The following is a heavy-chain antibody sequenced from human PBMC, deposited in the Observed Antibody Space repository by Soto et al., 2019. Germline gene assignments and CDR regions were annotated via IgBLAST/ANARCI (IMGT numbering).Heavy chain of an antibody. V-gene: IGHV5-51*01. CDR3: ARSGYWYYYDSRGYSYGTDV. J-gene: IGHJ6*02. CDR1: GYGFTSYW. D-gene: IGHD3-22*01. Sequence: GESLKISCKGSGYGFTSYWIGWVRQMPGKGLEWMGIIYPGDSDTRYSPSFQGQVTISADKSISTAYLQWSSLKASDTAMYYCARSGYWYYYDSRGYSYGTDVWGQGTMVTVSS. CDR2: IYPGDSDT.